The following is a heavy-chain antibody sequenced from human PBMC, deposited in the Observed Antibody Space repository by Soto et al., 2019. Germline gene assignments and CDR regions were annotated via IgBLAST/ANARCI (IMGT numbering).Heavy chain of an antibody. J-gene: IGHJ4*02. Sequence: SETLSLTCTVSGGSISSYYWSWIRQPPGKGLEWIGYIYYSGSTNYSPSLKSRVTISVDTSKNQFSLKLSSVTAADTAVYYCVRHTRIQDLYYFDYWGQGTLVTVSS. V-gene: IGHV4-59*08. CDR1: GGSISSYY. CDR3: VRHTRIQDLYYFDY. CDR2: IYYSGST.